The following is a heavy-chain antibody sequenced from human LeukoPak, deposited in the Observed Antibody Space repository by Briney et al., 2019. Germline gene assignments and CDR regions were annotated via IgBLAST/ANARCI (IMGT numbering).Heavy chain of an antibody. CDR3: ARTITMVRGVIRPSYYYYMDV. D-gene: IGHD3-10*01. V-gene: IGHV1-18*01. CDR2: ISAYNGNT. Sequence: ASVKVSCKASGYTFTSYGISWVRQAPGQGLEWMGWISAYNGNTNYAQKLQGRVTMTTDTSTSTAYMELRSLRSDDTAVYYCARTITMVRGVIRPSYYYYMDVWGKGTTVTVSS. CDR1: GYTFTSYG. J-gene: IGHJ6*03.